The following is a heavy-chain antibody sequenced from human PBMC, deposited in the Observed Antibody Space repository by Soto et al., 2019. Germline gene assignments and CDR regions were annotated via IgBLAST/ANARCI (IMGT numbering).Heavy chain of an antibody. CDR3: ARHWTGLDY. V-gene: IGHV4-59*08. CDR2: IHYSRST. J-gene: IGHJ4*02. CDR1: GGSISSYY. Sequence: SETLSLTCTVSGGSISSYYWSWIRQPPGKGLEYIGYIHYSRSTNYKPSLRSRVTISVDTSKNQFSLKLSSVTAADTAVYYCARHWTGLDYWGQGTLVTVSS. D-gene: IGHD2-8*02.